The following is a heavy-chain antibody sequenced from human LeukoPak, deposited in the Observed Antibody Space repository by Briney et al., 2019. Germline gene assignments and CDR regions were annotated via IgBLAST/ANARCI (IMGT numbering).Heavy chain of an antibody. CDR2: ISTASEYI. D-gene: IGHD3-10*01. CDR3: AGTRGKRMTMVRAFDY. V-gene: IGHV3-21*01. J-gene: IGHJ4*02. CDR1: GLTSSTLS. Sequence: GESLRLSCVVSGLTSSTLSMAWVRQVPGKGLEWVSSISTASEYIFQKDSLKGRFTVSRDNAKNSVFLQMNSLRAEDTAVYYCAGTRGKRMTMVRAFDYWGQGALVTVSS.